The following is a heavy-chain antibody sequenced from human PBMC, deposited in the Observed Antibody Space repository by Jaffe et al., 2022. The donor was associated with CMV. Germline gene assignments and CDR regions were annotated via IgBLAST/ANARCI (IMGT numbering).Heavy chain of an antibody. CDR2: IKSKTDGGTT. CDR3: TTDPPSYRDAFDI. J-gene: IGHJ3*02. D-gene: IGHD1-26*01. CDR1: GFTFSNAW. Sequence: EVQLVESGGGLVKPGGSLRLSCAASGFTFSNAWMSWVRQAPGKGLEWVGRIKSKTDGGTTDYAAPVKGRFTISRDDSKNTLYLQMNSLKTEDTAVYYCTTDPPSYRDAFDIWGQGTMVTVSS. V-gene: IGHV3-15*01.